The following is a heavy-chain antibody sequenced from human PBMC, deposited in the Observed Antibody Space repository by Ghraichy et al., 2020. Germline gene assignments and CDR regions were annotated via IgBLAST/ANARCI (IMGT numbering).Heavy chain of an antibody. CDR1: GGSIRNSNFY. Sequence: SETLSLTCTVSGGSIRNSNFYWGWIRQPPGKGLEWIGTIYYSGNTYYNPSLKSRVTISVDTSKNHFSLKLTSVSAADTAVYYCATGGGATSWFDPWGQGTLITVSS. CDR2: IYYSGNT. V-gene: IGHV4-39*02. D-gene: IGHD1-26*01. CDR3: ATGGGATSWFDP. J-gene: IGHJ5*02.